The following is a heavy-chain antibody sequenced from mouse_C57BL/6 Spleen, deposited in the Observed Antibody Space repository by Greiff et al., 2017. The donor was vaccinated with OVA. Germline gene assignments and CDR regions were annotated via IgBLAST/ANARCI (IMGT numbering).Heavy chain of an antibody. CDR1: GYAFTNYL. CDR3: ARGRYGKIDY. D-gene: IGHD1-1*01. Sequence: QVQLKESGAELVRPGTSVKVSCKASGYAFTNYLIEWVKQRPGQGLEWIGVINPGSGGTNYNEKFKGKATLTADKSSSTAYMQLSSLTSEDSAVYFCARGRYGKIDYWGQGTTLTVSS. V-gene: IGHV1-54*01. CDR2: INPGSGGT. J-gene: IGHJ2*01.